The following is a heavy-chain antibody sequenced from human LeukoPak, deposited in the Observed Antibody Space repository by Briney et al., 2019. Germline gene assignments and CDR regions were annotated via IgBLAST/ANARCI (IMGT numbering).Heavy chain of an antibody. CDR2: IYHSVST. D-gene: IGHD6-19*01. Sequence: SETLSLTCAVSGYSISSGYYWGWTRQPPGKGLEWIGSIYHSVSTYYNPSLKSRVTISVDTSKNQFSLKLSSVTAADTAVYYCARQLGYSSGRYGYYFDYWGQGTLVTVSS. CDR3: ARQLGYSSGRYGYYFDY. V-gene: IGHV4-38-2*01. CDR1: GYSISSGYY. J-gene: IGHJ4*02.